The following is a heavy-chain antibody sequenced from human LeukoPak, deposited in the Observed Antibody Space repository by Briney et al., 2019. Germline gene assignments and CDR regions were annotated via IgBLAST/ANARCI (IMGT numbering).Heavy chain of an antibody. V-gene: IGHV3-66*01. D-gene: IGHD3-9*01. CDR2: IYSGGST. CDR3: ARDPHYDVLTGYWSH. CDR1: GFTVSSNY. J-gene: IGHJ4*02. Sequence: GGSLRLSCAASGFTVSSNYMSWVRQAPGKGLEWVSVIYSGGSTYYADSVKGRFTISRDNSKNTLYLQMNSLRAEDTAVYYCARDPHYDVLTGYWSHWGQGTLVTVSS.